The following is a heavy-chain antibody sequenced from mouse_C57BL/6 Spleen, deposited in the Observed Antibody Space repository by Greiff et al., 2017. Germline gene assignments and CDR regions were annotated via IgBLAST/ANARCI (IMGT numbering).Heavy chain of an antibody. V-gene: IGHV1-82*01. D-gene: IGHD2-4*01. CDR2: IYPGDGDT. CDR1: GYAFSSSW. Sequence: QVQLVESGPELVKPGASVKISCKASGYAFSSSWMNWVKQRPGKGLEWIGRIYPGDGDTNYNGKFKGKATLTADKSSSTAYMQLSSLTSEDSAVYFCASYYDYDEEAAWFAYWGQGTLVTVSA. CDR3: ASYYDYDEEAAWFAY. J-gene: IGHJ3*01.